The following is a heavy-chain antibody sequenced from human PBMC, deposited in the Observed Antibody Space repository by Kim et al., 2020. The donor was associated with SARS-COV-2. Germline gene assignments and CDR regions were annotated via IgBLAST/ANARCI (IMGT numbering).Heavy chain of an antibody. Sequence: SVKVSCKASGGTFSSYAISWVRQAPGQGLEWMGGILPIFGTANYAQKFQSRVTITADESTSTAYMELSSLRSEDTAVYYCARDLTRYQLLRGYYGMDVWGQGTTVTVSS. CDR2: ILPIFGTA. CDR3: ARDLTRYQLLRGYYGMDV. V-gene: IGHV1-69*13. CDR1: GGTFSSYA. D-gene: IGHD2-2*01. J-gene: IGHJ6*02.